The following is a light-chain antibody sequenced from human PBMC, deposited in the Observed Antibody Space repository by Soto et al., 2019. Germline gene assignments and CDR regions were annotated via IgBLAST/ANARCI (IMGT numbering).Light chain of an antibody. Sequence: QSVLTQPPSVSATPGQKVTISCSGSSSNIGNNAVSWYQQLPGTAPKLLIYDNDKRPSGIPDRFSGSKSGTSATLDITGLQTGDEADYYCGTWDSSLSARVFGGGTKVTVV. V-gene: IGLV1-51*01. CDR2: DND. CDR1: SSNIGNNA. CDR3: GTWDSSLSARV. J-gene: IGLJ2*01.